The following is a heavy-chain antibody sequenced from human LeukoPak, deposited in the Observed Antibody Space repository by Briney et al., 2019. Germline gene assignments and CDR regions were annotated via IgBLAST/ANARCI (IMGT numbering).Heavy chain of an antibody. D-gene: IGHD4-17*01. CDR2: ISWNSGSI. CDR1: GFTFDDYA. CDR3: AKASTVTTWDLSNFDY. Sequence: GGSLRLSCAASGFTFDDYAMHWVRQAPGKGLEWVSGISWNSGSIGYADSVKGRFTISRDNAKNSLYLQMNSLRAEDTALYYCAKASTVTTWDLSNFDYWGQGTLVTVSS. V-gene: IGHV3-9*01. J-gene: IGHJ4*02.